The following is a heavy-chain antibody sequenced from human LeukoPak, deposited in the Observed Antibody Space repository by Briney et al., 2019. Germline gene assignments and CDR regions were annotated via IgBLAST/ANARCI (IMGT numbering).Heavy chain of an antibody. Sequence: GGSLRLSCAASGFTFNNAWMSWVRQAPGEGLEWVGRIKSKTDGGTTDYAAPVKGRFTISRDDSKNTLYLQTNSLKTEDTAVYYCTLTVTKGEKYWGQGTLVTVSS. CDR2: IKSKTDGGTT. D-gene: IGHD4-17*01. V-gene: IGHV3-15*01. CDR1: GFTFNNAW. J-gene: IGHJ4*02. CDR3: TLTVTKGEKY.